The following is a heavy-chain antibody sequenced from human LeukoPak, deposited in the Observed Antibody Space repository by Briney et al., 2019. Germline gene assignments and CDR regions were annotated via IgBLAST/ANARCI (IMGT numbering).Heavy chain of an antibody. CDR1: NYTFTTYG. Sequence: ASVKVSCKASNYTFTTYGISWVRQAPGQGLEWMGWISAYNGNTNYAQKFQGRVTMTTDTSTSTAYMELRSLRSDDTAVYYCARDLPLYFDSGALGDYFDYWGQGTLVTVSS. V-gene: IGHV1-18*01. CDR2: ISAYNGNT. J-gene: IGHJ4*02. D-gene: IGHD3-22*01. CDR3: ARDLPLYFDSGALGDYFDY.